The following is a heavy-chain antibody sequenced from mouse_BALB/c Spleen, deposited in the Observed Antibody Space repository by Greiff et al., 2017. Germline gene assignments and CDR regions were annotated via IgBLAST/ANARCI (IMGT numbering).Heavy chain of an antibody. CDR1: GYTFTSYW. CDR3: ASRGNFGYRYYFDD. Sequence: QVQLKESGAELARPGASVKLSCKASGYTFTSYWMQWVKQRPGQGLEWIGAIYPGDGDTRYTQKFKGKATLTADKSSSTAYMQLSSLASEDSAVYYCASRGNFGYRYYFDDWGQGTTLTVSS. J-gene: IGHJ2*01. V-gene: IGHV1-87*01. CDR2: IYPGDGDT. D-gene: IGHD2-14*01.